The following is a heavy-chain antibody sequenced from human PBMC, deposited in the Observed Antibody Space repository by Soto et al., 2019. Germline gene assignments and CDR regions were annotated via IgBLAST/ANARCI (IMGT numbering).Heavy chain of an antibody. J-gene: IGHJ1*01. V-gene: IGHV3-53*01. CDR1: GFTVSSNY. CDR2: IYSGGST. Sequence: GGSLRLSCAASGFTVSSNYMSWVRQAPGKGLEWVSVIYSGGSTYYADSVKGRFTISRDNSKNTLYLQMNSLRAEDTAVYYCARDIVGATLRDPRAYWGQGTLVTVSS. CDR3: ARDIVGATLRDPRAY. D-gene: IGHD1-26*01.